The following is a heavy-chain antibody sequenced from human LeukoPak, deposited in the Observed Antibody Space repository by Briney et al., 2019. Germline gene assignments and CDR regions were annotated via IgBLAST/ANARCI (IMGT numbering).Heavy chain of an antibody. CDR1: GYSISSDYY. Sequence: PSETLSLTCTVSGYSISSDYYWGWIRQPPGKGLEWIGSIYHSGSTYYNPSLKSRVTISVDTSKNQFSLKLSSVTAADTAVYYCARDIIGHEGKAELYYYYYMDVWGKGTTVTVSS. J-gene: IGHJ6*03. CDR2: IYHSGST. D-gene: IGHD1-14*01. CDR3: ARDIIGHEGKAELYYYYYMDV. V-gene: IGHV4-38-2*02.